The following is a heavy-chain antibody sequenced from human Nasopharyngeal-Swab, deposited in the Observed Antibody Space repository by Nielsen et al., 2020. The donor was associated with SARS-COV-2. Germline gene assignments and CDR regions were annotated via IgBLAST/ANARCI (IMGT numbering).Heavy chain of an antibody. D-gene: IGHD3-10*01. V-gene: IGHV3-30*03. Sequence: SCAASGFTFSSYGMHWVRQAPGKGLEWVAVISYDGSNKYYADSVKGRFTISRDNSKNTLYLQMNSLRAEDTAVYYCAVYYYGSGSYPWGFFGYYYYGMDVWGQGTTVTVSS. CDR3: AVYYYGSGSYPWGFFGYYYYGMDV. CDR2: ISYDGSNK. J-gene: IGHJ6*02. CDR1: GFTFSSYG.